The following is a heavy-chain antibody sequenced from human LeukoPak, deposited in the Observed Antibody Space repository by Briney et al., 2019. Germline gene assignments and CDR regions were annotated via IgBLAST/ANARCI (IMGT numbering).Heavy chain of an antibody. Sequence: SETLSLTCAVYGGSFSGYYWSWIRQPPGKGLEWIGEINHSGSTNYNPSLKSRVTISVDTSKNQFSLKLSSVTAADTAVYYCGKGGAFVIWGEGEMVTVSS. J-gene: IGHJ3*02. CDR3: GKGGAFVI. CDR1: GGSFSGYY. V-gene: IGHV4-34*01. CDR2: INHSGST.